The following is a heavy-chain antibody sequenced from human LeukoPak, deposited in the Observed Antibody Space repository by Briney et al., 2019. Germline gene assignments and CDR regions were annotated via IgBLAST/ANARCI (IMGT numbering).Heavy chain of an antibody. CDR1: GFTFSSYS. J-gene: IGHJ4*02. Sequence: GGSLRLSCAASGFTFSSYSMNWVRQAPGRGLEWVSSISGSSSYIYYADSVKGRFTISRDNAKNSLYLQMNSLRAEDTAVYYCARDVDTAMVTGYFDYWGQGTLVTVSS. CDR3: ARDVDTAMVTGYFDY. CDR2: ISGSSSYI. D-gene: IGHD5-18*01. V-gene: IGHV3-21*01.